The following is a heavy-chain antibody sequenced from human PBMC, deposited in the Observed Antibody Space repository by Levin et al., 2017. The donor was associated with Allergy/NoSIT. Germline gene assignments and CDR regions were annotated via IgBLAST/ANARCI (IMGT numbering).Heavy chain of an antibody. J-gene: IGHJ4*02. CDR3: ARDHHYGGLDY. CDR2: ISTSSSYI. Sequence: GESLKISCAASGFTFSTYSMNWVRQAPGKGLEWVSSISTSSSYIYYADSVKGRFTISRDNAKNLLYLQLNSLRAEDTAVYYCARDHHYGGLDYWGQGTLVTVSS. V-gene: IGHV3-21*01. D-gene: IGHD4-23*01. CDR1: GFTFSTYS.